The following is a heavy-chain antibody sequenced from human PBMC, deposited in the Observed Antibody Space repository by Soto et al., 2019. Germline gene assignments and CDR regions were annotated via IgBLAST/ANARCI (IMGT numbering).Heavy chain of an antibody. CDR2: VNHAGSA. CDR1: GGSFSGYY. D-gene: IGHD1-7*01. J-gene: IGHJ5*02. Sequence: QVQLQQWGAGLLKPSETLSLTCAVYGGSFSGYYWSWIRQPPGKALVWIGRVNHAGSATYSPSLNSRVAISVDTSKNQFSLCLSSVTAADTAIYFCARAFRGRTSTWYDNWGQGTLVTVSS. V-gene: IGHV4-34*01. CDR3: ARAFRGRTSTWYDN.